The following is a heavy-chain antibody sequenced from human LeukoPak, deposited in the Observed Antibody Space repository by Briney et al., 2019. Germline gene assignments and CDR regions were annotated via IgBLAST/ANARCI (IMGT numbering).Heavy chain of an antibody. CDR2: MNPNSGGT. J-gene: IGHJ4*02. V-gene: IGHV1-2*02. Sequence: ASVKVSCKASGYTFVGYYMHWVRQAPGQGLEWMGWMNPNSGGTNYAQKFQGRVTMTRDTSISTAYMELSRLRSDDTAMYYCARDTYDSLTDFGDYWGQGTLVTVSS. D-gene: IGHD3-9*01. CDR3: ARDTYDSLTDFGDY. CDR1: GYTFVGYY.